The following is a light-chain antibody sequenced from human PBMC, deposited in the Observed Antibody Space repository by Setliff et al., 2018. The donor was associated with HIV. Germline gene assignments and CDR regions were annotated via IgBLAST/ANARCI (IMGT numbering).Light chain of an antibody. J-gene: IGLJ1*01. CDR1: SSDVGIYNL. CDR2: EVN. V-gene: IGLV2-23*02. CDR3: CSYTTYSTYV. Sequence: QSALAQPASVSGSPGQSIAISCTGTSSDVGIYNLVSWYQHHPDKAPKLIIYEVNKRPSGVSNRFSGSKSGNTASLTISGLQPEDETDYYCCSYTTYSTYVFGSGTNVTVL.